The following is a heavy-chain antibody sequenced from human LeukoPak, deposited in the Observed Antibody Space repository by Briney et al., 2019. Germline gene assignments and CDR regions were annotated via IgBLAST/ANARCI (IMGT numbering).Heavy chain of an antibody. CDR1: GDSVSSNSAP. V-gene: IGHV6-1*01. CDR3: ARDKGGRGSAFDI. Sequence: SQTLSLTCAISGDSVSSNSAPWNWIRQSPSRGLEWLGRTYYRSKWYNDYAVSVKSRITINPDTSKNQFSLRLNSVTPEDTAVYYCARDKGGRGSAFDIRGQGTMVTVSS. D-gene: IGHD2-15*01. CDR2: TYYRSKWYN. J-gene: IGHJ3*02.